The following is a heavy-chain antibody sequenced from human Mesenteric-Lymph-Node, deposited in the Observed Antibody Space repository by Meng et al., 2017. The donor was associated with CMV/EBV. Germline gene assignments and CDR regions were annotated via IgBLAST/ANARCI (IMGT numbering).Heavy chain of an antibody. V-gene: IGHV1-2*06. J-gene: IGHJ4*02. D-gene: IGHD4-17*01. CDR3: ARTLGFHNYGDYGF. CDR1: GYTFTGYY. CDR2: INPNSGGT. Sequence: ASGYTFTGYYMHWVRQAPGQGLEWMGRINPNSGGTNYAQKFQGRVTMTRDTSISTAYMELSRLRSDDTAVYYCARTLGFHNYGDYGFWGQGTLVTVSS.